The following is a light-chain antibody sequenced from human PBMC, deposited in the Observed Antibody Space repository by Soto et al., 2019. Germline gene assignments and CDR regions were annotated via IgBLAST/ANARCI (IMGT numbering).Light chain of an antibody. CDR2: EAS. CDR3: QQFNSYPWT. V-gene: IGKV1-5*01. J-gene: IGKJ1*01. CDR1: QSISRW. Sequence: IQMPRPPPTRFASVGARVTIPSGASQSISRWLTWYQQKPGKAPKLLIYEASSLESGVPSRFSGSGSGTEFTLTIGGLQPDDFATYYCQQFNSYPWTFGQGTKVDIK.